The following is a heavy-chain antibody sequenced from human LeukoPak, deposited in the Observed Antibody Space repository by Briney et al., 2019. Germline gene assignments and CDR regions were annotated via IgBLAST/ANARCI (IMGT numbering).Heavy chain of an antibody. CDR1: GGSISSYY. CDR3: AKHTFARPFDY. Sequence: PSETLSFTCTVSGGSISSYYWSWIRQPPGKGLEWIGYIYHTGDTNSNPSLKSRVTISLDTSKNQFSLRLSSVTAADTAVYYCAKHTFARPFDYWGQGTLVTVSS. J-gene: IGHJ4*02. D-gene: IGHD6-6*01. CDR2: IYHTGDT. V-gene: IGHV4-59*08.